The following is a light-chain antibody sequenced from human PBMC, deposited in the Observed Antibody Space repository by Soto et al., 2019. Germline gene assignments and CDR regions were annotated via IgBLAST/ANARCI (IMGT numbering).Light chain of an antibody. V-gene: IGLV2-14*01. CDR1: SSDIGSYNY. Sequence: QSALTQPASVSGSPGQSITISCTGTSSDIGSYNYVAWYQQFPGKTPKLIIYEVRNRPSGVSFRFSGSKSGNTASLTISGLQAEDEADYYCVAWDDNLSSRVFGGGTKVTVL. J-gene: IGLJ3*02. CDR2: EVR. CDR3: VAWDDNLSSRV.